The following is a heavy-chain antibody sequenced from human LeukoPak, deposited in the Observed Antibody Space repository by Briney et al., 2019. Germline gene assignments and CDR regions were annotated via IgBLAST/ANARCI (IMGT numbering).Heavy chain of an antibody. V-gene: IGHV4-34*01. D-gene: IGHD5-12*01. CDR2: INHSGST. Sequence: SETLSLTCAVYGGSFSCYYWSWIRQPPGKGLEEIGEINHSGSTNYNPSLQSRVTISVNTSKNQLSLRLSSVTAAATAVYYCATAGYVSFDYWGQGTLVTVSS. J-gene: IGHJ4*02. CDR3: ATAGYVSFDY. CDR1: GGSFSCYY.